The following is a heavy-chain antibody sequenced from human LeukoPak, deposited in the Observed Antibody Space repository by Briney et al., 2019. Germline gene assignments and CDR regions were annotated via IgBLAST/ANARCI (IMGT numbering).Heavy chain of an antibody. CDR3: ATLYGSGSYYNGGNYYYYMDV. V-gene: IGHV3-7*03. CDR1: GFTFSSYG. J-gene: IGHJ6*03. D-gene: IGHD3-10*01. CDR2: IKQDGSEK. Sequence: GRSLRLSCAASGFTFSSYGMHWVRQAPGKGLEWVANIKQDGSEKYYVDSVKGRFTISRDNSKNTLYLQMNSLRAEDTAVYYCATLYGSGSYYNGGNYYYYMDVWGKGTTVTVSS.